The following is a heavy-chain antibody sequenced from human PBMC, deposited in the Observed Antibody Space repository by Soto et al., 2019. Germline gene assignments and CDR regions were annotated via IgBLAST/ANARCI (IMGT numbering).Heavy chain of an antibody. D-gene: IGHD2-2*01. J-gene: IGHJ6*02. CDR3: AKVIVPAAIGYYYYGMDV. CDR1: GFTISSYG. Sequence: PGGSLRLSCAASGFTISSYGRHWVRKDTGKGLEWVAVISYDGSNKYYADSVKGRFTISRDNSKNTLYLQMNSLRAEDTAVYYCAKVIVPAAIGYYYYGMDVWGQGTTVTVSS. V-gene: IGHV3-30*18. CDR2: ISYDGSNK.